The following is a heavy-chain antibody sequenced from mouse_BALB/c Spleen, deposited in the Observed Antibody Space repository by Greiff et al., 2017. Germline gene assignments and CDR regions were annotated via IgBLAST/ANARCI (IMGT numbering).Heavy chain of an antibody. J-gene: IGHJ3*01. Sequence: DVHLVESGGGLVKPGGSLKLSCAASGFTFSSYAMSWVRQTPEKRLEWVASISSGGSTYYPDSVKGRFTISRDNARNILYLQMSSLRSEDTAMYYCARGYYYGSGADWGQGTRVTVSA. CDR3: ARGYYYGSGAD. V-gene: IGHV5-6-5*01. CDR1: GFTFSSYA. CDR2: ISSGGST. D-gene: IGHD1-1*01.